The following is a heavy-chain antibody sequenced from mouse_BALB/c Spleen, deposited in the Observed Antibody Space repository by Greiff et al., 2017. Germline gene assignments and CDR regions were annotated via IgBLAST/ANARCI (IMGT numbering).Heavy chain of an antibody. V-gene: IGHV5-4*02. Sequence: EVKLVESGGGLVKPGGSLKLSCAASGFTFSDYYMYWVRQTPEKRLEWVATISDGGSYTYYPDSVKGRFTISRDNAKNNLYLQMSSLKSEDTAMYYCARGLRHYYAMDYWGQGTSVTVSS. CDR3: ARGLRHYYAMDY. CDR1: GFTFSDYY. J-gene: IGHJ4*01. CDR2: ISDGGSYT.